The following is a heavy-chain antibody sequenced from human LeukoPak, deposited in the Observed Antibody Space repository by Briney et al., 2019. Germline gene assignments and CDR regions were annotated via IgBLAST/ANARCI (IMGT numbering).Heavy chain of an antibody. J-gene: IGHJ4*02. CDR2: ISGSGGTT. V-gene: IGHV3-23*01. Sequence: PGGSLRLSCAASGFTFSSYAMTWLRQAPGKGLEWVSAISGSGGTTYYADSVRGRFTISRDNSKYTLYLQMNSLRAEDTALYYCAKGLINDWSALESWGQGTLVTVSS. CDR3: AKGLINDWSALES. CDR1: GFTFSSYA. D-gene: IGHD3-9*01.